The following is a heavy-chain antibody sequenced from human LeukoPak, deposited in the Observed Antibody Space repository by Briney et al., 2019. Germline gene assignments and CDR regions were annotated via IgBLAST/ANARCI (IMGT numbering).Heavy chain of an antibody. D-gene: IGHD3-16*02. CDR1: GYTFTSYG. CDR3: ARDYDYVWGSYRSAGSDAFDI. V-gene: IGHV1-18*01. CDR2: ISAYNGNT. J-gene: IGHJ3*02. Sequence: ASVKVSCKASGYTFTSYGISWVRQAPGQGLEWMGWISAYNGNTNYAQKLQGRVTMTTDTSTSTAYMELRSLRSGDTAVYYCARDYDYVWGSYRSAGSDAFDIWGQGTMVTVSS.